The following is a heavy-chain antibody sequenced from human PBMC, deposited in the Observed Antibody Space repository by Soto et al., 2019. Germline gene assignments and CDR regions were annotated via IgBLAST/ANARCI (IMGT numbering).Heavy chain of an antibody. Sequence: QVQLVQSGAEVKKPGASVKVSCKASGYSFTDYGFTWVRQAPGQGLEWMGWVNTYKGNTNYAQKFQGRVTMTTDISTSTAYMELRGSRSDDTALYYCARERWNYMYFDYWGQGTLVTVYS. J-gene: IGHJ4*02. V-gene: IGHV1-18*01. D-gene: IGHD1-7*01. CDR2: VNTYKGNT. CDR1: GYSFTDYG. CDR3: ARERWNYMYFDY.